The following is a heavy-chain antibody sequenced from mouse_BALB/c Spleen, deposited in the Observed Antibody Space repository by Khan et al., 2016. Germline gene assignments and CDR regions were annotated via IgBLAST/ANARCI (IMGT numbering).Heavy chain of an antibody. CDR3: ARGRADFFDC. Sequence: EVQLQESGPGLVKPSQSLSLTCTVTGYSITSDYAWNWIRQFPGNKLEWMGYISYSGITSYNPSLKSRISITRDTSKNQFFLQLNSVTAEDTATXNCARGRADFFDCWGQGTTLTVSS. V-gene: IGHV3-2*02. CDR2: ISYSGIT. J-gene: IGHJ2*01. D-gene: IGHD3-1*01. CDR1: GYSITSDYA.